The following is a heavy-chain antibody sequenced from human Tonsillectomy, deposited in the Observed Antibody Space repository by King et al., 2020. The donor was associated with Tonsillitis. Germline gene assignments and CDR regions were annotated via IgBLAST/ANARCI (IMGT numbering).Heavy chain of an antibody. D-gene: IGHD2-2*01. CDR2: IYYSGTT. J-gene: IGHJ4*02. CDR3: ARGGRYCSSTSCWGEFDY. CDR1: GGSIRSSSYF. Sequence: QLQESGPGLVKPSETLSLTCAVSGGSIRSSSYFWGWIRQPPGKGLEWIGSIYYSGTTYYNPSLKSRVTVSVDTSKNHFSLKVIPVTAADTAVYFCARGGRYCSSTSCWGEFDYWGQGTLVTVSS. V-gene: IGHV4-39*02.